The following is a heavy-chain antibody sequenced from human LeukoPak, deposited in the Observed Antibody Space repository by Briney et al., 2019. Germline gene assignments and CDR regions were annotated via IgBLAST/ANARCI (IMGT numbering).Heavy chain of an antibody. CDR3: ARDRVWNYFDY. V-gene: IGHV3-30*03. CDR1: GFTFSWHG. J-gene: IGHJ4*02. D-gene: IGHD3-16*01. Sequence: PGRSLRLSCAASGFTFSWHGMHWVRQAPGKGLEWVAIISNDGSRKYYAHSVEGRFTISRDNSKNTLYLQMDSLRAEDTAVYYCARDRVWNYFDYWGQGTLVTVSS. CDR2: ISNDGSRK.